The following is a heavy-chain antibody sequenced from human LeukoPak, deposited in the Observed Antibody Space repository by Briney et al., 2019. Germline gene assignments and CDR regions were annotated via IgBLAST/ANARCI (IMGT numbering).Heavy chain of an antibody. V-gene: IGHV4-38-2*02. D-gene: IGHD4-17*01. CDR1: GYSISSGYY. J-gene: IGHJ4*02. Sequence: SETLSLTCTVSGYSISSGYYWGWIRQPPGKGLEWIGSIYHSGSTYYNPSLKSRVTISVDTSKNQFSLKLSSVTAADTAVYYCARVWGTVTEAFLENYFDYWGQGTLVTVSS. CDR3: ARVWGTVTEAFLENYFDY. CDR2: IYHSGST.